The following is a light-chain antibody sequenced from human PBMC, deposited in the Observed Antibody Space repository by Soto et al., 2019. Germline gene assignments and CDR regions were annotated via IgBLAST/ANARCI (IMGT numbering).Light chain of an antibody. V-gene: IGLV2-23*01. J-gene: IGLJ2*01. CDR1: SSDVGSYNL. Sequence: QSVLTQPASVSGSPGQSITISCTATSSDVGSYNLVSWYQQHPGKAPKLMIYEGSKRPSGVSNRFSGSKSGNTASLTISGLQAEDEADYYCCSYAGSYVVFGGGTKLTVL. CDR2: EGS. CDR3: CSYAGSYVV.